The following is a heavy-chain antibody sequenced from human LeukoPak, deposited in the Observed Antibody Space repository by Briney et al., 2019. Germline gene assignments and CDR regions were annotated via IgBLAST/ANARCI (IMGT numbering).Heavy chain of an antibody. Sequence: GPSVKVSCKASGYTFTVYYMHGVREAPGQGLECMGWINPNSGGTNYAQKSRGRVTMTRDTSISTAYMELSRLRSDDTAVYYCARDLLLWFGELRYNWFDPWGQGTLVTVSS. CDR3: ARDLLLWFGELRYNWFDP. V-gene: IGHV1-2*02. J-gene: IGHJ5*02. CDR1: GYTFTVYY. D-gene: IGHD3-10*01. CDR2: INPNSGGT.